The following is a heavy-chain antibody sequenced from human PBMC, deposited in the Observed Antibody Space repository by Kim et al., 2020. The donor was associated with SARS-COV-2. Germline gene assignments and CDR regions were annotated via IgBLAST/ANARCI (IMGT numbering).Heavy chain of an antibody. V-gene: IGHV5-51*01. D-gene: IGHD5-12*01. Sequence: GESLKISCKGSGYSFTSYWIGWVRQMPGKGLEWMGIIYPGDSDTRYSPSFQGQVTISADKSISTAYLQWSSLKASDTAMYYCARHIPVRLASITNYYYGMDVWGQGTTVTVSS. CDR2: IYPGDSDT. CDR1: GYSFTSYW. CDR3: ARHIPVRLASITNYYYGMDV. J-gene: IGHJ6*02.